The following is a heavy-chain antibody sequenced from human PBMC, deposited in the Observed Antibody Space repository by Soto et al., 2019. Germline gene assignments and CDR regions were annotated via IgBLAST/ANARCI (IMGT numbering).Heavy chain of an antibody. CDR3: ARGGYYDILTGYSARMGIDY. Sequence: ASVKVSCKASGYTFTSYGISWVRQAPGQGLEWMGWISAYNGNTNYAQKLQGRVTMTTDTSTSTAYMELRSLRSDDTAVYYCARGGYYDILTGYSARMGIDYWGQGTLVTVPQ. J-gene: IGHJ4*02. CDR2: ISAYNGNT. V-gene: IGHV1-18*01. CDR1: GYTFTSYG. D-gene: IGHD3-9*01.